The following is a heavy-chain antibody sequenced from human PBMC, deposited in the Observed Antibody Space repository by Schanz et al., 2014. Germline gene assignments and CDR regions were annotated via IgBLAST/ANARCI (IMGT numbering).Heavy chain of an antibody. CDR1: GFTVRSYA. V-gene: IGHV3-7*01. Sequence: VQLVESGGGVVQPGRSLRLSCAASGFTVRSYAMHWVRQAPGKGLEWVASINQDGYDKHYVDSVEGRFTISRDNAKKSLYLQMNTLRAEDTAIYYCARVEGSSGSASSYRALNVWGQGTTVTVSS. D-gene: IGHD3-10*01. CDR3: ARVEGSSGSASSYRALNV. J-gene: IGHJ3*01. CDR2: INQDGYDK.